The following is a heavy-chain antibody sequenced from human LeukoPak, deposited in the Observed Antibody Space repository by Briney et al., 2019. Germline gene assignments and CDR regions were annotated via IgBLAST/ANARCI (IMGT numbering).Heavy chain of an antibody. J-gene: IGHJ4*02. Sequence: NTSETLSLTCAVYGGSFSSHYWSWIRQPPGKGLEWIGYIYYSGSTNYNPSLKSRVTISVDTSKNQFSLKLSSVTAADTAVYYCARGGFRVPAASFDYWGQGTLVTVSS. CDR1: GGSFSSHY. V-gene: IGHV4-59*11. CDR2: IYYSGST. CDR3: ARGGFRVPAASFDY. D-gene: IGHD2-2*01.